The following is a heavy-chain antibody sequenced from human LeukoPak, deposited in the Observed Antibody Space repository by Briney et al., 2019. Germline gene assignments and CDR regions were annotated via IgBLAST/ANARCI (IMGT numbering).Heavy chain of an antibody. J-gene: IGHJ5*02. CDR1: GGSISSYY. V-gene: IGHV4-59*12. D-gene: IGHD6-13*01. Sequence: PSETLSLTCTVSGGSISSYYWSWIRQPPGKGLEWIGYIYYSGSTDYNPSLKSRVTISVDTSKNQFSLKLSSVTAADTAVYYCAREPGWSSSWYVGNWFDPWGQGTLVTVSS. CDR2: IYYSGST. CDR3: AREPGWSSSWYVGNWFDP.